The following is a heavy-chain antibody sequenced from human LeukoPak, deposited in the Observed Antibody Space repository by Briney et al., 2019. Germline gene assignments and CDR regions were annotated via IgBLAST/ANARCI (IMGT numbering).Heavy chain of an antibody. J-gene: IGHJ4*02. V-gene: IGHV5-51*01. Sequence: GESLKISCKGSGYSFTNYWIAWVRQMPGKGLEWVGLLYPGDSDTRYSPSFQGQVTISADKSISTAYLQWNSLKASDTAMYYCARRHKRGAYSYGVDYWGQGTLVTVSS. D-gene: IGHD5-18*01. CDR1: GYSFTNYW. CDR3: ARRHKRGAYSYGVDY. CDR2: LYPGDSDT.